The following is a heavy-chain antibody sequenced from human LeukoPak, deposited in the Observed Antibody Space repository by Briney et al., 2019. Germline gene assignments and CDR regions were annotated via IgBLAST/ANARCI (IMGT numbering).Heavy chain of an antibody. CDR2: INSDGSST. D-gene: IGHD3-3*01. Sequence: GGSLRLSCAASEFTLSNYALHWVRQAPGKGLVWVSRINSDGSSTSYADSVKGRFTISRDNAKNTPYLQMNSLRAEDTAVYYCARGRGVLRFVLTGPGLYWGRGTLVTVSS. CDR1: EFTLSNYA. V-gene: IGHV3-74*01. CDR3: ARGRGVLRFVLTGPGLY. J-gene: IGHJ4*02.